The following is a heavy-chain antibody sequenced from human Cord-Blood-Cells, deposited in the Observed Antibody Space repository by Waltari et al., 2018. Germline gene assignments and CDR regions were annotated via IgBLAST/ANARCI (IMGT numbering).Heavy chain of an antibody. CDR2: IYYSGST. J-gene: IGHJ2*01. CDR3: ARDLDSSSCWYVDL. Sequence: QVQLQESGPGLAKPSEPLSLTCTVSGGSISSYYWSWIRQPPGKGLEWIGYIYYSGSTNHNPSLRGRVTISVGTSMNWFSLKLSSVTAADTSVYYGARDLDSSSCWYVDLWRRGTLVTVSS. D-gene: IGHD6-6*01. V-gene: IGHV4-59*01. CDR1: GGSISSYY.